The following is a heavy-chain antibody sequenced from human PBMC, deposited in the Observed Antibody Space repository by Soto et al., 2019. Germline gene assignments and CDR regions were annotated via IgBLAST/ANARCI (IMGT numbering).Heavy chain of an antibody. V-gene: IGHV3-30*03. CDR1: GFTFSSYG. CDR3: AGVTWILDY. CDR2: ISYDGSNK. J-gene: IGHJ4*02. Sequence: QVQLVESGGGVVQPGRSLRLSCAASGFTFSSYGMHWVRQAPGKGLEWVAVISYDGSNKYYADSVKGRFTISRDNSKNTLYLQMNSLRAEDTAVYYCAGVTWILDYWGQGTLVTVSS. D-gene: IGHD5-18*01.